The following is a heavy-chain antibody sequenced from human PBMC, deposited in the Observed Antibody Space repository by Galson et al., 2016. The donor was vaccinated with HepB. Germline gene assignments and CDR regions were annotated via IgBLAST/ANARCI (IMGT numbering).Heavy chain of an antibody. Sequence: ETLSLTCAVSGGSISSHSWWSWVRQPPGKGLEWIGYVHYSGTTNYNPSLKSRVSISIDTSKTHFSLRLTSLTAADTAIYFCARDGRAWVGLDVWGQGTTVTVSS. D-gene: IGHD3/OR15-3a*01. CDR3: ARDGRAWVGLDV. J-gene: IGHJ6*02. CDR2: VHYSGTT. CDR1: GGSISSHSW. V-gene: IGHV4-59*11.